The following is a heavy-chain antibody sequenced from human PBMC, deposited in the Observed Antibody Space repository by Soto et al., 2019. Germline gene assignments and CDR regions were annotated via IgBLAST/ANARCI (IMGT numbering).Heavy chain of an antibody. CDR2: IYYSGST. CDR3: VRGYDDFDPRFDY. D-gene: IGHD4-17*01. J-gene: IGHJ4*02. Sequence: SETLSLTCTVSGGSISSGDYYWSWIRQPPGKGLEWIGYIYYSGSTYYNPSLKSRVTISVDTSKNQFSLQLNSVTPEDTAVYFCVRGYDDFDPRFDYWGQGTLVTVSS. CDR1: GGSISSGDYY. V-gene: IGHV4-30-4*01.